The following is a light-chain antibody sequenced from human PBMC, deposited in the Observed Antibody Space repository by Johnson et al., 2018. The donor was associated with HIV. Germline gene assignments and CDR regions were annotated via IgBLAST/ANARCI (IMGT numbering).Light chain of an antibody. J-gene: IGLJ1*01. CDR3: ATWDSNLSAYV. CDR2: ENN. CDR1: SSNIGNNY. V-gene: IGLV1-51*01. Sequence: QSVLTQPPSVSAAPGQKVTISCSGSSSNIGNNYVSWYQQLPGTAPKLLIYENNKRPSGIPGRFSGSKSDTSGILGITGLLGGDEADYYCATWDSNLSAYVFGTGTKVTVL.